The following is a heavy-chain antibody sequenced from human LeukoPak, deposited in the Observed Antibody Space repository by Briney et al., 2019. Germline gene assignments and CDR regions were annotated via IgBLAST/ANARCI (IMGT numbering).Heavy chain of an antibody. Sequence: PGGSLRLSCAASGFTFSSYAMSWVRQAPGKGLEWASSISSSSSYIYYADSVKGRFTISRDNAKNSLYLQMNSLRAEDTAVYYCARIHLFLDRGLIRGVDSWGQGTLVSVSS. CDR2: ISSSSSYI. J-gene: IGHJ4*02. V-gene: IGHV3-21*01. CDR1: GFTFSSYA. CDR3: ARIHLFLDRGLIRGVDS. D-gene: IGHD3-10*01.